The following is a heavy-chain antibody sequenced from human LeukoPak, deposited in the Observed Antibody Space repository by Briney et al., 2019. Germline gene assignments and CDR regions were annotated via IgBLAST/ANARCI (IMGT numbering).Heavy chain of an antibody. CDR2: IYTSGST. CDR3: ARERYSSSSTDAFDI. D-gene: IGHD6-13*01. J-gene: IGHJ3*02. CDR1: GGSISSANYY. V-gene: IGHV4-61*02. Sequence: PSETLSLTCTVSGGSISSANYYWTWIRQPAGKGLEWIGRIYTSGSTNYNPSLKSRVTMSVDTSKNQFSLKLSSVTAADTAVYYCARERYSSSSTDAFDIWGQGTMVTVSS.